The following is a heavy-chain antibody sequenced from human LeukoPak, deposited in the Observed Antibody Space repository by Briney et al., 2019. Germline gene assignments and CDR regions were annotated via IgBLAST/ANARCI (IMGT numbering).Heavy chain of an antibody. J-gene: IGHJ5*02. CDR2: ISSDGDST. CDR1: GFTFSTYA. Sequence: GGSLRLSCSASGFTFSTYAMHWVRHAPGEGLEYVSAISSDGDSTYNADSVKGRFTISRDNSKNTLYLQMSSLRTEDTAVYYCVRSSASSGPNCFDPWGQGTLVTVSS. CDR3: VRSSASSGPNCFDP. D-gene: IGHD3-10*01. V-gene: IGHV3-64D*09.